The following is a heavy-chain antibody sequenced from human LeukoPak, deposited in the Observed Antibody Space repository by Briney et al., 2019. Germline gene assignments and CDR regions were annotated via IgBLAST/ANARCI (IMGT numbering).Heavy chain of an antibody. Sequence: PSETLSLTCTVSGGFISSSNYYWGWVRQPPGKGLEWIGSVYYSGSTYYNPSLKSRVTMSVATSKIQFSLKLNSVTAADTAVYYCARHFISGPLAYFDYWGQGTLVTVSS. V-gene: IGHV4-39*01. D-gene: IGHD3-10*01. CDR3: ARHFISGPLAYFDY. CDR2: VYYSGST. CDR1: GGFISSSNYY. J-gene: IGHJ4*02.